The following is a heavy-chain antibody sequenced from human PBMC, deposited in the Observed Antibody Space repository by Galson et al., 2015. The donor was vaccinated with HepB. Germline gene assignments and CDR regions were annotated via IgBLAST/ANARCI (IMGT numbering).Heavy chain of an antibody. CDR3: ARAELTGYPLDAFDI. D-gene: IGHD3-9*01. CDR2: INTNTGNP. CDR1: GYTLTSYG. J-gene: IGHJ3*02. V-gene: IGHV7-4-1*02. Sequence: SVKVSCKASGYTLTSYGISWVRQAPGQGLEWMGWINTNTGNPTYAQGFTGRFVFSLDTSVSTAYLQISSLKAEDTAVYYCARAELTGYPLDAFDIWGQGTMVTVSS.